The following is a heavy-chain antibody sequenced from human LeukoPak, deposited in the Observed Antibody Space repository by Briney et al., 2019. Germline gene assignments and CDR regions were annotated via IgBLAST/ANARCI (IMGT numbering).Heavy chain of an antibody. CDR2: ISYDGSNK. CDR3: AKDAGITMVRGVSSYYFDY. CDR1: GFTFSSYG. J-gene: IGHJ4*02. D-gene: IGHD3-10*01. V-gene: IGHV3-30*18. Sequence: GGSLRLSCAASGFTFSSYGMHWVRQAPGKGLEWVAVISYDGSNKYYADSVKGRFTIPRDTSKNTLYLQMNSLRAEDTAVYYCAKDAGITMVRGVSSYYFDYWGQGTLVTVSS.